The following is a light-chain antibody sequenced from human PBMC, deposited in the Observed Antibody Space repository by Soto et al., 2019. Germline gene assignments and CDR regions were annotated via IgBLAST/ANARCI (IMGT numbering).Light chain of an antibody. CDR3: QQYYSTLT. Sequence: DIVMTQSPDSLAVSLGERATINCTSSQSVLYSSNNKNYLAWYQQKPGQPPKLLIYWASTRESGVPDRFSGSGSGTDFTLTIRSLQAEDVAVYYCQQYYSTLTFGGGTKVEIK. CDR2: WAS. V-gene: IGKV4-1*01. J-gene: IGKJ4*01. CDR1: QSVLYSSNNKNY.